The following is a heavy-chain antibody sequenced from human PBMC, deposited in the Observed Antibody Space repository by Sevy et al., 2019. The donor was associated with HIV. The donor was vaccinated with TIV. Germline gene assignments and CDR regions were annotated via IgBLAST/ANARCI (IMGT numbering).Heavy chain of an antibody. V-gene: IGHV1-2*02. J-gene: IGHJ4*02. CDR1: GYTFTDYY. Sequence: ASVKVSCKASGYTFTDYYLHWLRQAPGQGLEWVGYINPKSGVTNYPRKVRGRVTVTADTSLGTVYMEVRSLRSDDTALYCCASARVMFDSWGQGTLVTVSS. CDR2: INPKSGVT. CDR3: ASARVMFDS.